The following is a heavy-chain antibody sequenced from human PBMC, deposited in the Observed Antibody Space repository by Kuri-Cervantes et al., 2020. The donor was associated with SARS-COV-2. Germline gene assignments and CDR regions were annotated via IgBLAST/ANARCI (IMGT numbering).Heavy chain of an antibody. CDR2: ISAYNGNT. V-gene: IGHV1-18*01. CDR3: ARGALPREAFDI. Sequence: ASVKVSCKASGYTFTSYGIGWVRQAPGQGLEWMGWISAYNGNTNYAQKFQGRVTITADESTSTAYMELSSLRSEDTAVYYCARGALPREAFDIWGQGTMVTVSS. CDR1: GYTFTSYG. J-gene: IGHJ3*02. D-gene: IGHD1-26*01.